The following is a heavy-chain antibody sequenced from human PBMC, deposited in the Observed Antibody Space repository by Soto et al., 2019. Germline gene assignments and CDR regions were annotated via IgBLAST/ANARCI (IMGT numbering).Heavy chain of an antibody. CDR1: GFSLTTRGVG. J-gene: IGHJ5*02. CDR2: IYWDDDK. CDR3: AHIPNCYQYDWFDP. D-gene: IGHD3-16*02. Sequence: QITLKESGPTLVKPTQTLTLTCTFSGFSLTTRGVGVGWIRQPPGKALECLALIYWDDDKRYSPSLQSSLSITKDTAKNQVVLTITNVDPVDTATYYGAHIPNCYQYDWFDPWGQGTLVSVSS. V-gene: IGHV2-5*02.